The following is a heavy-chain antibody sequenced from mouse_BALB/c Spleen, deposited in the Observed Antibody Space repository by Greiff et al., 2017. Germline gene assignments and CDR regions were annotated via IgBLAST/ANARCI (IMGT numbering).Heavy chain of an antibody. Sequence: VQLQQSGAELMKPGASVKLSCKATGYTFSSYWIEWVKQRPGHGLEWIGEILPGSGSTNYNEKFKGKATFTADTSSNTAYMQLSSLTSEDAAVYYCARVGDYDEGYAMDYWGQGTSVTVSS. J-gene: IGHJ4*01. V-gene: IGHV1-9*01. CDR3: ARVGDYDEGYAMDY. CDR2: ILPGSGST. D-gene: IGHD2-4*01. CDR1: GYTFSSYW.